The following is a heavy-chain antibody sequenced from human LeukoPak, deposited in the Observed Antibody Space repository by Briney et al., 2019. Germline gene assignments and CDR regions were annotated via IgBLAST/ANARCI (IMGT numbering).Heavy chain of an antibody. J-gene: IGHJ4*02. D-gene: IGHD5-24*01. Sequence: GGSLRLSCAASGFTCSSYWMSWVRQAPGKGLEGGANIKQDGSEKYYVDSVKGRFTISRDNAKNSLYLQMNSLRAEDTAVYYCARLREMATIIDYWGQGTLVTVSS. V-gene: IGHV3-7*01. CDR3: ARLREMATIIDY. CDR1: GFTCSSYW. CDR2: IKQDGSEK.